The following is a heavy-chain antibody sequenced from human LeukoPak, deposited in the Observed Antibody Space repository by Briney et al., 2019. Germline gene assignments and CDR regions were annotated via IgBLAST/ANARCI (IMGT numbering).Heavy chain of an antibody. J-gene: IGHJ6*03. D-gene: IGHD5-18*01. Sequence: PSETLSLTCTVSGGSISSYYWSWIRQPPGKGLEWIGYIYYSGSTNYNPSLKSRVTISVDTSKNQFSLKLSSVTAADTAVYYCAGKGYGYEYYYYYMDVWGKGTTVTVSS. V-gene: IGHV4-59*01. CDR3: AGKGYGYEYYYYYMDV. CDR1: GGSISSYY. CDR2: IYYSGST.